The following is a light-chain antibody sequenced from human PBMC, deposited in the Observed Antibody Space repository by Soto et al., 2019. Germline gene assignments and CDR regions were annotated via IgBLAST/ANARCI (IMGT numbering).Light chain of an antibody. CDR2: DAS. V-gene: IGKV1-5*01. CDR3: QQYSSYST. J-gene: IGKJ1*01. Sequence: GDRVTITCRASQSISNWLAWYQQKPGKAPKLLIYDASTLESGVPSRFSGGGFGTDFTLTISSLQPDDFATYYCQQYSSYSTFGQGTKVDI. CDR1: QSISNW.